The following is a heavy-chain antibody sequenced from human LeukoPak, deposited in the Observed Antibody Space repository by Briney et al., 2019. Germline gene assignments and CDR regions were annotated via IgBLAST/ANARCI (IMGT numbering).Heavy chain of an antibody. CDR1: GFTFSSNG. V-gene: IGHV3-66*01. J-gene: IGHJ4*02. Sequence: GGSLRLSCAASGFTFSSNGMNWVRQAPGKGLEWVSTIYRDGNSYYGDSVKGRFSISRDGSKNTVFLHMNTVRVEDTAVYYCARVQSPYYADSRIDYWGQGTLVTVSS. CDR2: IYRDGNS. CDR3: ARVQSPYYADSRIDY. D-gene: IGHD3-22*01.